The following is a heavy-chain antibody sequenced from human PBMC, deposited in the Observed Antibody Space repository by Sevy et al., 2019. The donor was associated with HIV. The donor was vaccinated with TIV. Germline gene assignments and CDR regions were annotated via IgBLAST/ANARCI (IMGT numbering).Heavy chain of an antibody. CDR3: ARDHVVVEPLANYGMDV. V-gene: IGHV3-11*01. CDR1: GFIFSDFY. Sequence: GGSLRLSCAASGFIFSDFYMIWVRQAPGKGLEWISYISSRGTTIYYADSVKGRFTISRDNAKNSLYLQMNSLTAEDTAVYYCARDHVVVEPLANYGMDVWGQGTTVTVSS. D-gene: IGHD2-2*01. J-gene: IGHJ6*02. CDR2: ISSRGTTI.